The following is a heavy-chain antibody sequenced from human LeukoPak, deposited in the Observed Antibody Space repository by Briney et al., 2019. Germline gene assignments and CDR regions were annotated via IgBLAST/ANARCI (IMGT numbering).Heavy chain of an antibody. CDR1: GYTFTGYY. CDR2: INPNSGGT. V-gene: IGHV1-2*02. D-gene: IGHD1-26*01. Sequence: GASVKVSCKASGYTFTGYYLHWVRQAPGQGLEWMGWINPNSGGTSYAQQFQGRVTMTRDSSISTAYMEVSRLTSDDTAVYYCARQSMGGSYHNDYWGQGTLVTVSS. J-gene: IGHJ4*02. CDR3: ARQSMGGSYHNDY.